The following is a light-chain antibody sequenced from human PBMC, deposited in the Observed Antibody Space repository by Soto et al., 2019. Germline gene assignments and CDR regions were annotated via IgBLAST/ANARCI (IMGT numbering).Light chain of an antibody. CDR3: QQYNNRPPWT. V-gene: IGKV3-15*01. J-gene: IGKJ1*01. Sequence: EIVLTQSPGTLSLSPVEIATLSFMASQSVTKNNLNWYQQKPGQAPRLLIYGASTRATGIPARFSGSGSGTEFTLTISSLQSEDFAVYYCQQYNNRPPWTFGQGTKVDIK. CDR1: QSVTKNN. CDR2: GAS.